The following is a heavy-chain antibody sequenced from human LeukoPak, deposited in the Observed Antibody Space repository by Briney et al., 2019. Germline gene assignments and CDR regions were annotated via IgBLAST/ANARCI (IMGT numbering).Heavy chain of an antibody. CDR1: GYNFTTFW. V-gene: IGHV5-51*01. J-gene: IGHJ4*02. Sequence: GESLKISCKTSGYNFTTFWIGWVRQLPGKGLEWMGIIYPSDSDTRYSPSFQGQVTISADKSISTAYLQWSSLKASDAAMYYCARPSEPLWFGSSSYFDYWGQGTLVTVSS. CDR3: ARPSEPLWFGSSSYFDY. CDR2: IYPSDSDT. D-gene: IGHD3-10*01.